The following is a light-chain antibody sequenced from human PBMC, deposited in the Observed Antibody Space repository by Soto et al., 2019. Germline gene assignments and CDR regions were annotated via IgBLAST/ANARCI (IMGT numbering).Light chain of an antibody. CDR2: SAS. V-gene: IGKV1-9*01. Sequence: DIQMTQSPSTLSASVGDTVTVTCRASQGISSYLVWYQQKPGKAPKNLIYSASTLQSGVPSRFSGSGSGTDFTLTISSLQPEDFATYYCQQLNEFPLTFGGGTKVDI. CDR1: QGISSY. J-gene: IGKJ4*01. CDR3: QQLNEFPLT.